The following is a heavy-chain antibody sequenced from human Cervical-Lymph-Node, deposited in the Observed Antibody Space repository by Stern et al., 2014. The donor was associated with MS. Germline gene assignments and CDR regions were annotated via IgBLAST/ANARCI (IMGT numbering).Heavy chain of an antibody. CDR3: ARAVDTASGYYYYGMDV. D-gene: IGHD5-18*01. CDR2: IIPIFGTA. V-gene: IGHV1-69*01. CDR1: GGTFSSYA. J-gene: IGHJ6*02. Sequence: QVQLVQSGAEVTKPGSSGKVSCKASGGTFSSYAISWVRQAPGQGLEWMGGIIPIFGTANYAQKFQGRVTITADESTSTAYMELSSLRSEDTAVYYCARAVDTASGYYYYGMDVWGQGTTVTVSS.